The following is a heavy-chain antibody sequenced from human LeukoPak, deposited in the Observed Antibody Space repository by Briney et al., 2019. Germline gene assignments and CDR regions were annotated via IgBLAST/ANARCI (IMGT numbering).Heavy chain of an antibody. CDR1: GYPFTSYY. Sequence: ASVKVSCKASGYPFTSYYMHWVRQAPGQGLEWMGLINPGGGSTSYAQKFQGRVTMTRDTSTSTVYMDLSSLRSEDTAVYYCARDRAVVGTGGFDWWGQGTLVTVSS. J-gene: IGHJ4*02. CDR3: ARDRAVVGTGGFDW. CDR2: INPGGGST. V-gene: IGHV1-46*01. D-gene: IGHD6-19*01.